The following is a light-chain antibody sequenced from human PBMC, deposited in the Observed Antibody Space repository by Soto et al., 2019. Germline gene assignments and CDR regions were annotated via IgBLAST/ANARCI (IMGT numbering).Light chain of an antibody. CDR2: DAS. CDR3: QQCGSSPWT. CDR1: QSVSSSY. J-gene: IGKJ1*01. V-gene: IGKV3-20*01. Sequence: EIVLTQSPGTLSLSPGERATLSCRASQSVSSSYLAWYQQKPGQAPRLLIYDASSRATGIPDRFSGSGSGTDFTLTITRLETDDFAVYYCQQCGSSPWTFGQGTKV.